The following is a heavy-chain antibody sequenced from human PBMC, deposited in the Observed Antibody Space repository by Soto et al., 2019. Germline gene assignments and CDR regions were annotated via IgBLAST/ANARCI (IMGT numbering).Heavy chain of an antibody. J-gene: IGHJ4*02. CDR1: GFTFSSYE. Sequence: EVQLVESGGGLVQPGGSLRLSCAASGFTFSSYEMNWVRQAPGKGLEWVSYISSSGSTIYYADYVKGRFTISRDNAKNTLYLQMNSQRAEDTAVYYCARDSDYYDSSGYRVTPVDYWGQGTLVTVSS. V-gene: IGHV3-48*03. CDR3: ARDSDYYDSSGYRVTPVDY. D-gene: IGHD3-22*01. CDR2: ISSSGSTI.